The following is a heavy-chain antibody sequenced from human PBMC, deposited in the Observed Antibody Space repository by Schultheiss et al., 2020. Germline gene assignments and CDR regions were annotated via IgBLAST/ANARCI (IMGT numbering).Heavy chain of an antibody. CDR2: ISSSSSYT. J-gene: IGHJ5*02. V-gene: IGHV3-11*05. CDR1: GFTFSDYY. Sequence: GGSLRLSCAASGFTFSDYYMSWIRQAPGKGLEWVSYISSSSSYTNYADSVKGRFTISRDNAKNSLYLQMNSLRAEDTAVYYCARVMAAAGPEHNWFDPWGQGTLVTVSS. CDR3: ARVMAAAGPEHNWFDP. D-gene: IGHD6-13*01.